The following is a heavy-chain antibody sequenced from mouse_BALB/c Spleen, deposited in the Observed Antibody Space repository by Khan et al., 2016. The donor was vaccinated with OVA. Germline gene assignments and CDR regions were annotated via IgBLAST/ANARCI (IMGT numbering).Heavy chain of an antibody. CDR1: GYTFTDYE. CDR3: TSRVYGSSYGFAY. Sequence: QVQLKESGAELVRPGASVTLSCKASGYTFTDYELHWVKQTPVHGLEWTGAIDPEADFTAYNQKFKGKATLTADKSSSTAYMVLRSLTSTDSAVYYCTSRVYGSSYGFAYWGQGTLVAVS. V-gene: IGHV1-15*01. D-gene: IGHD1-1*01. J-gene: IGHJ3*01. CDR2: IDPEADFT.